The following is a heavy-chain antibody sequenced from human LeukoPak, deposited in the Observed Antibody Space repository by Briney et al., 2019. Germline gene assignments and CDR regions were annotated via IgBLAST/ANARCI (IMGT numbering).Heavy chain of an antibody. CDR1: GGSFSGYS. D-gene: IGHD1-26*01. J-gene: IGHJ4*02. V-gene: IGHV4-34*01. Sequence: PSETLSLTCAVCGGSFSGYSWNWIRQPPVKGREWMGEINYSGGTNYNPCLKSRVTMSVDTSKNQLSLKLSAVTAADTAVYYCRREGYSWSYPAYDYWGQGTLVTVSS. CDR3: RREGYSWSYPAYDY. CDR2: INYSGGT.